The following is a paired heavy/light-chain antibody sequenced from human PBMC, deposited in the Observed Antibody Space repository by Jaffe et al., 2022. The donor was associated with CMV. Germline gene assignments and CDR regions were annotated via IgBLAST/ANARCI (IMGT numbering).Heavy chain of an antibody. D-gene: IGHD5-18*01. V-gene: IGHV4-59*01. CDR3: ARGGPYGYNIFLDH. J-gene: IGHJ4*02. Sequence: QVQLQESGPGLVKPSETLSLTCTVSGGSISSYYWNWIRQPPGKGLEWIGYFSYNGGTNYNPSLKSRVTISVDTSKNQFSLKLSSVTAADTAVYYCARGGPYGYNIFLDHWGQGALVTVSS. CDR1: GGSISSYY. CDR2: FSYNGGT.
Light chain of an antibody. CDR3: QQSHSTPQT. V-gene: IGKV1-39*01. J-gene: IGKJ3*01. Sequence: DIQMTQSPSSLSASVGDRVTITCRASQSISNSLNWYQQKPGKAPYLLIYSASSLPSGVPSRFSGSGSGTDFTLTISSLQPEDFATYFCQQSHSTPQTFGPGTRVDI. CDR2: SAS. CDR1: QSISNS.